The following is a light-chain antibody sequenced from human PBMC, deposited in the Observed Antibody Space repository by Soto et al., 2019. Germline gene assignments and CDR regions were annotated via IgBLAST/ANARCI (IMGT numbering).Light chain of an antibody. CDR2: DAS. J-gene: IGKJ4*01. CDR1: QSVSSY. Sequence: EIVLTQSPVTLSLSPGERATLSCRASQSVSSYLAWYQQKPGQAPRLLIYDASNRATGIPARFSGSGSGTDFTLTISRLEPEDFAVYYCQQRSNWPCTFGGGTKVEIK. V-gene: IGKV3-11*01. CDR3: QQRSNWPCT.